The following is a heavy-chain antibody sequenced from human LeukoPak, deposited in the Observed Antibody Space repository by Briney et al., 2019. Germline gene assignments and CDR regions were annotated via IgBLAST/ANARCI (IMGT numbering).Heavy chain of an antibody. D-gene: IGHD6-13*01. CDR3: AKDMTTGIAAADFDY. J-gene: IGHJ4*02. CDR2: ISGDGGST. Sequence: GGSLRLSCAASGFTFDDYAMHWVRQAPGKGLEWVPLISGDGGSTYYADSVKGRFTISRDNSKNSLYLQMNSLRTEDTALYYCAKDMTTGIAAADFDYWGQGTLVTVSS. V-gene: IGHV3-43*02. CDR1: GFTFDDYA.